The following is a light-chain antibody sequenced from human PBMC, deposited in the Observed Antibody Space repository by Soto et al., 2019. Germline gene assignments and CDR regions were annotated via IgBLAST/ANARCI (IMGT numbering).Light chain of an antibody. CDR1: QSVSSNY. J-gene: IGKJ2*01. V-gene: IGKV3-20*01. CDR3: QQYGTSPRT. CDR2: GAS. Sequence: EIVLTQSPGTLSLSPGEGATLSCRASQSVSSNYLAWYQQKPGQAPRLLIYGASSRATGIPDRFSGSGSGTDFTLTISILEPEDVAMYYCQQYGTSPRTFGQGTKLEIK.